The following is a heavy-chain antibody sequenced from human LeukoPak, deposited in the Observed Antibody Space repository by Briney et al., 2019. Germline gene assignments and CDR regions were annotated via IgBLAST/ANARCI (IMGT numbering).Heavy chain of an antibody. CDR3: AWGGYHYYYYMDV. CDR1: GGTFSSYA. V-gene: IGHV1-69*06. CDR2: IIPIFGTA. Sequence: ASVKASCKASGGTFSSYAISWVRQAPGQGLEWMGGIIPIFGTANYAQKFQGRVTITADKSTSTAYMEPSSLRSEDTAVYYCAWGGYHYYYYMDVWGKGTTVTVSS. J-gene: IGHJ6*03. D-gene: IGHD3-16*01.